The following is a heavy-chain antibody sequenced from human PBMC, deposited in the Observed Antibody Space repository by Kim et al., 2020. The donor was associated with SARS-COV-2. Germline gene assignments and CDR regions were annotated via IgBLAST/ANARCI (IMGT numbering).Heavy chain of an antibody. CDR2: ISAYNGNT. CDR1: GYTFTSYG. V-gene: IGHV1-18*04. CDR3: ARAYYYDSSGQSGDY. Sequence: ASVKVSCKASGYTFTSYGISWVRQAPGQGLEWMGWISAYNGNTNYAQKLQGRVTMTTDTSTSTAYMELSSLRSDDTAVYYCARAYYYDSSGQSGDYWGQGTLVTVSS. J-gene: IGHJ4*02. D-gene: IGHD3-22*01.